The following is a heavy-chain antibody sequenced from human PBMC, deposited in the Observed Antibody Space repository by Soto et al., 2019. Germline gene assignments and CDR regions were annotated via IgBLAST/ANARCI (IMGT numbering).Heavy chain of an antibody. D-gene: IGHD6-6*01. V-gene: IGHV3-21*01. CDR3: ARDVYSSSRYFDY. Sequence: EVQLVESGGGLVKPGGSLRLSCAASGFTFSSYSMNWVRQAPGKGLEWVSPISSSSSYIYYADSVKGRFTISRDNAKNSLYLQMNSLRAEDTAVYYCARDVYSSSRYFDYWGQGTLVTVSS. CDR1: GFTFSSYS. J-gene: IGHJ4*02. CDR2: ISSSSSYI.